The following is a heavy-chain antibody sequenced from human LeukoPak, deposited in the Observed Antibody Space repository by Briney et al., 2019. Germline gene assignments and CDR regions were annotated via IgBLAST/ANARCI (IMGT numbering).Heavy chain of an antibody. Sequence: GGSLRLSCVASGFTFTRNCMHWVRQAPGKGLEWVAAIPHDGSNAYYADSVKGRFTISRDDSKNTQYLQMNSLRIEDSAVYYCATGSDFYYASWGQGTLVTVCS. CDR3: ATGSDFYYAS. V-gene: IGHV3-30-3*01. J-gene: IGHJ5*02. CDR2: IPHDGSNA. CDR1: GFTFTRNC. D-gene: IGHD3-3*01.